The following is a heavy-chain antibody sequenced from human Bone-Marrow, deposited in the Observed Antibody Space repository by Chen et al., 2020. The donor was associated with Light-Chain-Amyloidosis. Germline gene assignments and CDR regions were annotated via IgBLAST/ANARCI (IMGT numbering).Heavy chain of an antibody. D-gene: IGHD5-12*01. V-gene: IGHV5-51*01. CDR2: IYPDDSDA. J-gene: IGHJ4*02. CDR3: ARRRDGYNFAY. Sequence: EVQLEQSGPEVKKPGESLKISCKGSGYTFPNYWIGWVRQMPGKGLEWMGVIYPDDSDARCSPSFEGQVTISADKSIATTYLQWRSLKASDTAMYYCARRRDGYNFAYWGQGTLVTVSS. CDR1: GYTFPNYW.